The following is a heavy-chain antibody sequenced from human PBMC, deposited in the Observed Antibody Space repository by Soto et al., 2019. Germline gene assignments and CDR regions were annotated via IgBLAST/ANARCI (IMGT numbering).Heavy chain of an antibody. V-gene: IGHV1-69*01. CDR1: GGSLTSYP. CDR2: IIPIHGTT. J-gene: IGHJ4*02. D-gene: IGHD3-16*01. CDR3: TRGWGLVS. Sequence: QMEQSGAEVRKPGSSVKVSCKPSGGSLTSYPMAWVRQAPGQGFEWMGGIIPIHGTTEYAQKFQGRVTITADESTNRATLELTGLTSEDTAVYYCTRGWGLVSWGQGTLVTVSS.